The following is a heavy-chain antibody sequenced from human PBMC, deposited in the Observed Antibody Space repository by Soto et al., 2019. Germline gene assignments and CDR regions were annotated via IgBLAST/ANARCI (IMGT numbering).Heavy chain of an antibody. D-gene: IGHD6-6*01. CDR2: ISTSGGST. Sequence: GGSLRLSCVGSGLTLSNYAMSWVRQAPGNGLEWVSSISTSGGSTFYVDSVKGRFTISIDISKNTLYLQMNSLRAEDTAVYYCAISTPSIEARYFDAWGHGSLVTVSS. J-gene: IGHJ4*01. CDR1: GLTLSNYA. V-gene: IGHV3-23*01. CDR3: AISTPSIEARYFDA.